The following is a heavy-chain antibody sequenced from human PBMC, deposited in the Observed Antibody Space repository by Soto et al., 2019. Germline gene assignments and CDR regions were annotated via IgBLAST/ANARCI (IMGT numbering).Heavy chain of an antibody. CDR1: VGSISTCD. Sequence: TSETLSVTCTVSVGSISTCDWSWIRQPPGKRLQWIRYMSFVWRTDYNPSLISRVTISGDTSKTQFSLNLTSVTAADTAVYFCPRVGATAEFDPWGRGSLVTVSS. J-gene: IGHJ5*02. CDR2: MSFVWRT. V-gene: IGHV4-59*01. CDR3: PRVGATAEFDP. D-gene: IGHD1-26*01.